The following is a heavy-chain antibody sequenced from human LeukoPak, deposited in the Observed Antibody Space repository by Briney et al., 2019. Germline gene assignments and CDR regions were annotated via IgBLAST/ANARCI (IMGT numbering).Heavy chain of an antibody. J-gene: IGHJ3*02. CDR1: GFTFSGSA. CDR3: AKDLVGATADDAFDI. CDR2: IRSKANSYAT. Sequence: GGSLRLSCAASGFTFSGSAMHWVRQASGKGLEWVGRIRSKANSYATAYAASVKGRFTISRDDSKNTLYLQMNSLRAEDTAVYYCAKDLVGATADDAFDIWGQGTMVAVSS. V-gene: IGHV3-73*01. D-gene: IGHD1-26*01.